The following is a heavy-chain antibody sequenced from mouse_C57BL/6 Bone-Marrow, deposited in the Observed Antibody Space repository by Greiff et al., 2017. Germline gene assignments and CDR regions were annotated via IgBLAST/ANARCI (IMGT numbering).Heavy chain of an antibody. V-gene: IGHV1-61*01. CDR3: AGVGWFAY. CDR2: IYPSDSET. J-gene: IGHJ3*01. Sequence: VQLQQPGAELVRPGSSVKLSCKASGYTFTSYWMDWVRQRPGQGLEWIGNIYPSDSETHYNQKFKDKATLTVDKSSSTAYMQLSSLTSEDSAVYYCAGVGWFAYWGQGTLVTVSA. CDR1: GYTFTSYW.